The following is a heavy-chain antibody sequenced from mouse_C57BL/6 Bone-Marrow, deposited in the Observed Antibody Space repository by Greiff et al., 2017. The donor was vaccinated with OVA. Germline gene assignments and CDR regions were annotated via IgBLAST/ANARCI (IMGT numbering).Heavy chain of an antibody. V-gene: IGHV1-82*01. D-gene: IGHD4-1*01. J-gene: IGHJ2*01. Sequence: QVQLQQSGPELVKPGASVKISCKASGYAFSSSWMNWVKQRPGKGLEWIGRIYPGDGDTNYNGKFKGKATLTADKSSSTAYMQRSSLTSEDSAVDFCARGQANWTDYWGQGTTLTVSS. CDR3: ARGQANWTDY. CDR1: GYAFSSSW. CDR2: IYPGDGDT.